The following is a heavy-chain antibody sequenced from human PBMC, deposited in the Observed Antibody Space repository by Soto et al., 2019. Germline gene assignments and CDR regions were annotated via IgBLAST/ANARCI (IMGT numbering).Heavy chain of an antibody. D-gene: IGHD3-10*01. Sequence: ASVKVSCKASGYTFTSYGISWVRQAPGQGLEWMGWISAYNGNTNYAQKLQGRVTMTTDTSTSTAYMELRSLRSDDTAAYYCARALWFGALYYFDYWGQGALVIVSS. CDR1: GYTFTSYG. V-gene: IGHV1-18*01. J-gene: IGHJ4*02. CDR2: ISAYNGNT. CDR3: ARALWFGALYYFDY.